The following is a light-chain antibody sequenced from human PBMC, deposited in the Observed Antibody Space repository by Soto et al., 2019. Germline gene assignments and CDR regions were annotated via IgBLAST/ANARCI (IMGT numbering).Light chain of an antibody. CDR3: QKCKVAPFT. CDR2: DAS. CDR1: QGISSY. J-gene: IGKJ4*01. Sequence: DIQMTQSPLSLSASVGGSVTITCRASQGISSYLGWYQQKPGKAPNLLIYDASTLHSGVPSRFSGGGSGTDFTLTISSLQPEDVATYYCQKCKVAPFTFGGGTKVDIK. V-gene: IGKV1-9*01.